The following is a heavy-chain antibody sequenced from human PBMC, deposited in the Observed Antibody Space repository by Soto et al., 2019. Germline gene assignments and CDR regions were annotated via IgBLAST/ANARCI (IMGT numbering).Heavy chain of an antibody. Sequence: EVQLVESGGGLVQPGGSLRLSCAASGFTFSSYSMNWVRQAPGKGLEWVSYISSSSSTIYYADSVKGRFTISRDNAKNSLYLQMNSLRDVDMAVYDCARDRNIVVVVPADYYYYGIEELGQGTTVTLSS. V-gene: IGHV3-48*02. D-gene: IGHD2-15*01. CDR2: ISSSSSTI. CDR3: ARDRNIVVVVPADYYYYGIEE. J-gene: IGHJ6*02. CDR1: GFTFSSYS.